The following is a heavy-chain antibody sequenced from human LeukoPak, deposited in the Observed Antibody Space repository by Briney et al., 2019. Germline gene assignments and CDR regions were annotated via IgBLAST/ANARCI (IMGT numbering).Heavy chain of an antibody. J-gene: IGHJ2*01. Sequence: ASVKVSCKASGYTFTSYYMHWVRQAPGQGLEWMGIINPSGGSTSYAQKFQGRVTMTRDMSTSTVYMELSSLRSEDTAVYYCARDSIVVAHRGYWYFDLWGRGTLVTVSS. CDR2: INPSGGST. D-gene: IGHD3-22*01. V-gene: IGHV1-46*01. CDR1: GYTFTSYY. CDR3: ARDSIVVAHRGYWYFDL.